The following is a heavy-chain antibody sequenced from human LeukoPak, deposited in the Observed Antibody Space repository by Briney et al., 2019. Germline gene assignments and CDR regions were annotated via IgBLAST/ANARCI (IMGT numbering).Heavy chain of an antibody. CDR1: GYRFTDYW. Sequence: GESLKISCKGSGYRFTDYWIGWVRQMPGKGPEWVGVIYPADSDTRYSPSFQGQVTISADKSISTAYLQWSSLKASDTAIYYCAKASTPTRGFCSSGSCTRFDYWGQGTLVTVSS. V-gene: IGHV5-51*01. CDR3: AKASTPTRGFCSSGSCTRFDY. J-gene: IGHJ4*02. CDR2: IYPADSDT. D-gene: IGHD2-15*01.